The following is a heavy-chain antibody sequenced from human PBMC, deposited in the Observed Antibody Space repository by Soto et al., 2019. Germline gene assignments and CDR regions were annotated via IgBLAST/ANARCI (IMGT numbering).Heavy chain of an antibody. J-gene: IGHJ5*02. D-gene: IGHD6-13*01. V-gene: IGHV1-18*01. CDR3: ARVGGSSWHNWFDP. Sequence: GSSVDVSCKASGYTFTSYGISLVRQAPGQGLEWMGWISAYNGNTNYAQKLQGRVTMTTDTSTSTAYMELRSLRSDDTAVYYCARVGGSSWHNWFDPWGQGTLVTVSS. CDR2: ISAYNGNT. CDR1: GYTFTSYG.